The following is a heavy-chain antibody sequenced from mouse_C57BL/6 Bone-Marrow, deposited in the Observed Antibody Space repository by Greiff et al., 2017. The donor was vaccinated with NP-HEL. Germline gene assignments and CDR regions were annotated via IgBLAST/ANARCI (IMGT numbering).Heavy chain of an antibody. D-gene: IGHD3-1*01. CDR3: ARSGWVVPFDY. V-gene: IGHV1-69*01. Sequence: VQLQQPGAELVMPGASVKLSCKASGYTFTSYWMHWVKQRPGQGLEWIGEIDPSDSYTNYNQKFKGKSTLTVDKSSSTAYMQLSSLTSEDSAVYSGARSGWVVPFDYWGQGTTLTVSS. CDR1: GYTFTSYW. CDR2: IDPSDSYT. J-gene: IGHJ2*01.